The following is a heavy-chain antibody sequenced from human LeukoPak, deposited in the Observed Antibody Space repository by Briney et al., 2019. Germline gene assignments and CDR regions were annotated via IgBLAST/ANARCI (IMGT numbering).Heavy chain of an antibody. J-gene: IGHJ4*02. D-gene: IGHD5-18*01. CDR3: AKVRIQLWFEYYFDY. CDR1: GFTFSSYA. Sequence: GGSLRLSCAASGFTFSSYAMSWVRQAPGKGLEWVSAISGSGGSTYYADSVKGRFTISRDNSKNTLYLQTNSLRAEDTAVYYCAKVRIQLWFEYYFDYWGQGTLVTVSS. CDR2: ISGSGGST. V-gene: IGHV3-23*01.